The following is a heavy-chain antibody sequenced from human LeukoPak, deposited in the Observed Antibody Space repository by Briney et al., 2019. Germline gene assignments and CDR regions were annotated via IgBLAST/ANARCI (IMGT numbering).Heavy chain of an antibody. J-gene: IGHJ4*02. D-gene: IGHD6-19*01. CDR2: IYYSGST. Sequence: TSETLSLTCTVSGGSISSSSYYWGWIRQPPGKGLEWIGSIYYSGSTYYNPSLKSRVTISVDTSKNQFSLKLSSVTAADTAVYYCAREYTLYRSGWLLDYWGQGTVVTVSS. CDR3: AREYTLYRSGWLLDY. CDR1: GGSISSSSYY. V-gene: IGHV4-39*07.